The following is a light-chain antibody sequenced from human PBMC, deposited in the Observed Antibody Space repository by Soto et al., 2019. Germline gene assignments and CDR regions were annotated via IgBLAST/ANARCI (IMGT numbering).Light chain of an antibody. Sequence: DIQMTQSPSSLSASVGDRVTVTCRPSQNITKFLNWYQEKPGKAPKVLIYVTSNLENGVPSRFSGSGSGTEFTLTISSLQPEDFGTYYCQQTYTAPGTFGQGTRVEV. V-gene: IGKV1-39*01. J-gene: IGKJ1*01. CDR1: QNITKF. CDR3: QQTYTAPGT. CDR2: VTS.